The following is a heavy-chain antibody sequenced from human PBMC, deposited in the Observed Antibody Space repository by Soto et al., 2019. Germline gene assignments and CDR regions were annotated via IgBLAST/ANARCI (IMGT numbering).Heavy chain of an antibody. CDR2: IIPIFGTA. CDR1: GGTFSSYA. D-gene: IGHD6-13*01. J-gene: IGHJ6*02. Sequence: SVKVSCKASGGTFSSYAISWVRQAPGQGLEWMGGIIPIFGTANYAQKFQGRVTITADESTSTAYMELSSLRSEDTAVYYCAKVAGYSSSWYSSNYYYGMDVWGQGTTVTVSS. V-gene: IGHV1-69*13. CDR3: AKVAGYSSSWYSSNYYYGMDV.